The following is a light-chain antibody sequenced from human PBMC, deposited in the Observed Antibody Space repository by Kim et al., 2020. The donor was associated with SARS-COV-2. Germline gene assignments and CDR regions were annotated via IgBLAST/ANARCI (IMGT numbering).Light chain of an antibody. CDR2: DVS. V-gene: IGLV2-14*03. J-gene: IGLJ1*01. Sequence: GQSITISCTGTSSDVGGYNSVSWYLQHPGTAPKLLIYDVSNRPSGGSYRFSGSKSGNTASLTISGLQAEDEADYYCCSYTSSDTSVFGTGTTVTVL. CDR3: CSYTSSDTSV. CDR1: SSDVGGYNS.